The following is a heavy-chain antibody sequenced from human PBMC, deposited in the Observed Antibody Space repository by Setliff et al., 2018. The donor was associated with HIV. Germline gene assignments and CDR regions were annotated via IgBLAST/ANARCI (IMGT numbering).Heavy chain of an antibody. J-gene: IGHJ4*02. Sequence: SCAASGFTYSSSWMSWVRQAPGKGLEWVANINEDGSEKDYMDSVKGRFTITRDNAENSLFLQMNSLRAEDTAIYYCALLWPFDYWGQGALVTVSS. CDR1: GFTYSSSW. CDR3: ALLWPFDY. V-gene: IGHV3-7*03. D-gene: IGHD3-10*01. CDR2: INEDGSEK.